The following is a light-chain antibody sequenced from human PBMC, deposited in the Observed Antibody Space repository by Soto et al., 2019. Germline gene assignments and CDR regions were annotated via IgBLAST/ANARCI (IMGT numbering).Light chain of an antibody. CDR1: QSISSW. CDR3: QQYNSYPST. CDR2: DAS. J-gene: IGKJ1*01. Sequence: DIQLTQSPSTLSASDGDRVTITCRASQSISSWLAWYQQTPGKAPKLLIFDASNLETGVPSRFSGSGSGTDFTLTITSLQPDDFATYYCQQYNSYPSTFGQGTKVDIK. V-gene: IGKV1-5*01.